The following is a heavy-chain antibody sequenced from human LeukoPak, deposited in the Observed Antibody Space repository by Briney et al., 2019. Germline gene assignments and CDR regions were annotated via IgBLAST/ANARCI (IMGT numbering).Heavy chain of an antibody. J-gene: IGHJ6*03. CDR1: GGSISSYY. V-gene: IGHV4-4*09. Sequence: SQTLSLTCTVSGGSISSYYWSWIRQPPGKGLEWIGYIYTSGSTNYNPSLKSRVTISVDTSKNRFSLKLSSVTAADTAVYYCARLDTYYDFWSGYYYYMDVWGKGTTVTVSS. CDR3: ARLDTYYDFWSGYYYYMDV. CDR2: IYTSGST. D-gene: IGHD3-3*01.